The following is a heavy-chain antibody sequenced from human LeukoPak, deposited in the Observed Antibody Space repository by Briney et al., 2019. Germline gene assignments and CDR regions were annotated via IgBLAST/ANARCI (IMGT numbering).Heavy chain of an antibody. CDR2: ISGSGTGT. CDR3: AKDVGGTNFHYMDV. J-gene: IGHJ6*03. V-gene: IGHV3-23*01. D-gene: IGHD1-26*01. CDR1: GLTFDDYA. Sequence: GGSLRLSCAVSGLTFDDYAMHWVRQAPGKGLEWVSGISGSGTGTHYSDSVKGRFTISRDNSKNTVDVQMNSLRAEDTAVYYCAKDVGGTNFHYMDVWGKGTTVIVSS.